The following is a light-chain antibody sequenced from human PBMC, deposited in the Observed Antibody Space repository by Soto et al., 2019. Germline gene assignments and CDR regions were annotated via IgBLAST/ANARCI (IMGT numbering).Light chain of an antibody. Sequence: DIQMTQSPSSLSASVGDRVTITCRASQGISNHLAWYQQKPGNVPKLLIYAASTLQSGVPSRFSGSGSGTEFTLTIGSLQPEDVATYYCQKYDSAPRTFGPGTKVDL. J-gene: IGKJ3*01. CDR3: QKYDSAPRT. CDR2: AAS. CDR1: QGISNH. V-gene: IGKV1-27*01.